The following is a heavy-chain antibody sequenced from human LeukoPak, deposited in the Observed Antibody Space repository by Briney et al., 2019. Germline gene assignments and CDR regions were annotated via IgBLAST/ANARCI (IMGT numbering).Heavy chain of an antibody. D-gene: IGHD3-10*01. CDR1: GFTFDDYA. V-gene: IGHV3-9*01. CDR3: AKDLDGSAT. CDR2: ISWNSGSI. J-gene: IGHJ5*02. Sequence: PGGSLRLSCAASGFTFDDYAMHWVRQAPGKGLEWVSGISWNSGSIGYADSVKGRFTISRDNAKNSLYLQMNSLRAEDTALYYCAKDLDGSATWGQGTLVTVSP.